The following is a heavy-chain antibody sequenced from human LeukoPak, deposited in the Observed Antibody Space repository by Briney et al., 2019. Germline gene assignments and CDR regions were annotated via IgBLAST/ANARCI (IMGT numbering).Heavy chain of an antibody. V-gene: IGHV3-15*01. CDR1: GFTVSSNY. D-gene: IGHD3-16*01. Sequence: GGSLRLSCAASGFTVSSNYMSWVRQAPGEGLEWGGRIKRKTDGETTEYVAPVKGRFTISRDGSKNTLYLQMNSLKTEDTGVYYCATASSGLFYWGQGTLVTVSS. CDR3: ATASSGLFY. J-gene: IGHJ4*02. CDR2: IKRKTDGETT.